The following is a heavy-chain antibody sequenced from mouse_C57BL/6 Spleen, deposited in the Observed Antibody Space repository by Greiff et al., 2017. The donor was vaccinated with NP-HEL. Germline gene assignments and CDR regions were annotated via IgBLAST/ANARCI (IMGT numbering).Heavy chain of an antibody. CDR1: GFNIKDYY. J-gene: IGHJ3*01. V-gene: IGHV14-1*01. CDR2: IDPEDGGT. D-gene: IGHD1-1*01. Sequence: EVQLQQSGAELVRPGASVKLSCTASGFNIKDYYMHWVKQRPEQGLEWIGRIDPEDGGTDYAPKFQGKATMTADTSSNTAYLQLSSLTSEDTAVYYCTTSYGRRFAYWGQGTLVTVTA. CDR3: TTSYGRRFAY.